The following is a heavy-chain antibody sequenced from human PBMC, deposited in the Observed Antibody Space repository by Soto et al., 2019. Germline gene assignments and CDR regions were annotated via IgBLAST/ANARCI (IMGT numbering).Heavy chain of an antibody. V-gene: IGHV3-21*01. Sequence: GGSLRLSCAASGFTFSSYSMNWVRQAPGKGLEWVSSISSSSSYIYYADSVKGRFTISRDNAKNSLYLQMNSLRAEDTAVYYCARDLTVGYCSGGSCPDWGQGTLVTVSS. D-gene: IGHD2-15*01. J-gene: IGHJ4*02. CDR1: GFTFSSYS. CDR3: ARDLTVGYCSGGSCPD. CDR2: ISSSSSYI.